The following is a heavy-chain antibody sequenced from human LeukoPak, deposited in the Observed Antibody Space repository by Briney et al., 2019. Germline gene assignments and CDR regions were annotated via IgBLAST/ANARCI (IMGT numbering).Heavy chain of an antibody. D-gene: IGHD6-6*01. Sequence: GGSLRLSCAASGFTFSNAWMSWVRQAPGKGLEWVAFIRYDGSNKYYADSVKGRFTISRDNSKNTLYLQMNSLRAEDTAVYYCAGSSFDYWGQGTLVTVSS. J-gene: IGHJ4*02. CDR3: AGSSFDY. CDR2: IRYDGSNK. CDR1: GFTFSNAW. V-gene: IGHV3-30*02.